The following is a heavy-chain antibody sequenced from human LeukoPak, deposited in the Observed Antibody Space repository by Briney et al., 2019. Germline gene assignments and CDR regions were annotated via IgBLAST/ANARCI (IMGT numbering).Heavy chain of an antibody. V-gene: IGHV4-59*08. CDR2: IYYSGST. D-gene: IGHD3-22*01. CDR3: ARREDSGSSGYYGL. CDR1: GGSISSYH. J-gene: IGHJ4*02. Sequence: SETLSLTCTVSGGSISSYHWSWIRQPPGKGLEWIGYIYYSGSTNYNPSLKSRVTISVDTSKNLFSLKLSSVTAADTAVYYCARREDSGSSGYYGLWGQGTLVTVSS.